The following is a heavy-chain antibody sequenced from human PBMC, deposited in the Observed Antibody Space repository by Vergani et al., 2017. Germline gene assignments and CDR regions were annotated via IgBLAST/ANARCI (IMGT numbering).Heavy chain of an antibody. V-gene: IGHV3-20*04. CDR1: GFRFREHG. J-gene: IGHJ4*02. CDR3: AKDYNIMGALHY. Sequence: EVQLLESGGGSVQPGESLRLSCVASGFRFREHGMNWVRQAPGKGLEWVSGINWNGGSTGYADSVKGRFTISRDNSKNTLFLQLKTLRAEDTGVYYCAKDYNIMGALHYWGQGTLVAVSS. CDR2: INWNGGST. D-gene: IGHD3-22*01.